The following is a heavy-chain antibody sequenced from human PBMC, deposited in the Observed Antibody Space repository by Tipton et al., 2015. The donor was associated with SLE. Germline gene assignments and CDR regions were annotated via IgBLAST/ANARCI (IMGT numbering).Heavy chain of an antibody. CDR3: ARDQGSSWPGYFDY. CDR1: GGSFSGYY. CDR2: IYTSGST. D-gene: IGHD6-13*01. J-gene: IGHJ4*02. V-gene: IGHV4-4*07. Sequence: GLVKPSETLYLTCAVYGGSFSGYYWSWIRQPAGKGLEWIGRIYTSGSTNYNPSLKSRVTMSVDTSKNQFSLKLSSVTAADTAVYYCARDQGSSWPGYFDYWGQGTLVTVSS.